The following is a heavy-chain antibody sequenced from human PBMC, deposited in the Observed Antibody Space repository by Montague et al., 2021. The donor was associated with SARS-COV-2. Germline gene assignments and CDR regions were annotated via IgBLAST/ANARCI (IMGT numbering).Heavy chain of an antibody. D-gene: IGHD1-26*01. J-gene: IGHJ4*02. Sequence: SLRLSCAASGFTFSNFAMHWVRQAPGKGLAWVAHISNDGSKELYADSVKGRLTISRDNPKNTLYMEMNSLEVEDTAVYFCARERRGSGSYPFDYWGQGTLVTVSP. CDR1: GFTFSNFA. V-gene: IGHV3-30-3*01. CDR3: ARERRGSGSYPFDY. CDR2: ISNDGSKE.